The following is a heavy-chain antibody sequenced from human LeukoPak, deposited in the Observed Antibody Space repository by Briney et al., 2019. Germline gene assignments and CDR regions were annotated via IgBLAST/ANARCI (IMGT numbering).Heavy chain of an antibody. D-gene: IGHD7-27*01. CDR3: TRGPPNWGYDY. J-gene: IGHJ4*02. CDR1: GGTFSSYA. CDR2: IIPIFGTA. V-gene: IGHV1-69*13. Sequence: ASVKVSCKASGGTFSSYAISWVRQAPGQGLEWMGGIIPIFGTANYAQKFQGRVTITADESTSTAYMELSSLRSEDTAVYYCTRGPPNWGYDYWGQGTLVTVSS.